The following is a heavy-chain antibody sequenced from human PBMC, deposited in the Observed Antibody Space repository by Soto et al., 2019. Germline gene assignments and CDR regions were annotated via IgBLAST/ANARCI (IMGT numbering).Heavy chain of an antibody. J-gene: IGHJ4*02. CDR3: ASSPPTVARLDD. CDR2: MGPSRSDT. D-gene: IGHD3-16*01. V-gene: IGHV3-21*05. Sequence: GGSLTLSCAASGFSFSSYAMHWVRQAPGKGLEWVSDMGPSRSDTYYADSVKGRFTISRDNAKNSLYLQINSLRAEDTAVYYCASSPPTVARLDDWGQGTLVTVSA. CDR1: GFSFSSYA.